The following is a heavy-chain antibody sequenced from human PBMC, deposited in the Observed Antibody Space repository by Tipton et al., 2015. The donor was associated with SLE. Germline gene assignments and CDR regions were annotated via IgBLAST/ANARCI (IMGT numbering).Heavy chain of an antibody. CDR1: GGSISSHY. Sequence: TLSLTCTVSGGSISSHYWTWIRQPPGKGLEWIGYISWIGSTNYNPSLKSRVTMSVDTSMNQFSLELSSVTAADTAVYYCARLVVLAAEGLYSFDYWGHGTLVTVSS. CDR3: ARLVVLAAEGLYSFDY. V-gene: IGHV4-59*08. D-gene: IGHD2-15*01. CDR2: ISWIGST. J-gene: IGHJ4*01.